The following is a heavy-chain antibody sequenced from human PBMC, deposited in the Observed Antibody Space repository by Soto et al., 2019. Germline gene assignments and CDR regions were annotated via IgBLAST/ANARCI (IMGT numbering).Heavy chain of an antibody. CDR1: GGSFSGYY. J-gene: IGHJ6*02. Sequence: SETLSLTCAVYGGSFSGYYWSWIRQPPGKGLEWIGEINHSGSTNYNPSLKSRVTISVDTSKNQFSLKRSSVTAADTAVYYCARGNYDFWSGYLLYYYGMDVWGQGTTVTVSS. V-gene: IGHV4-34*01. D-gene: IGHD3-3*01. CDR2: INHSGST. CDR3: ARGNYDFWSGYLLYYYGMDV.